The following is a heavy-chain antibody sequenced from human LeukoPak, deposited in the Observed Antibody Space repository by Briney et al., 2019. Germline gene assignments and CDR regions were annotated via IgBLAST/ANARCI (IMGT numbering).Heavy chain of an antibody. CDR3: ARVEIAVVYYYYGMDV. CDR1: GFTFSDYY. D-gene: IGHD6-19*01. Sequence: GGSLRLSCAASGFTFSDYYMSWIRQAPGKGLEWVSYISSSGSTIYYADSVKGRFTISRDNAKNSLYLQMNSLRAEDTAVYYCARVEIAVVYYYYGMDVWGQGTTVTVSS. J-gene: IGHJ6*02. CDR2: ISSSGSTI. V-gene: IGHV3-11*01.